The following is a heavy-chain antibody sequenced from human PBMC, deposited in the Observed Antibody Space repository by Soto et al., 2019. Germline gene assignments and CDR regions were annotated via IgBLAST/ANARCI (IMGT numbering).Heavy chain of an antibody. D-gene: IGHD3-16*01. Sequence: EVQLLDSGGGLVQPGGSLRLSCAASGFTFSNYAMTWVRQGPGKGLEWVSGISGSGGRSYYADSVKGRFTISRDNSKSTLYLQMLSLRAEDTAVYYCAKAYFVWSSEQPYYFDYWGQGTLVTVSS. CDR2: ISGSGGRS. CDR3: AKAYFVWSSEQPYYFDY. CDR1: GFTFSNYA. J-gene: IGHJ4*02. V-gene: IGHV3-23*01.